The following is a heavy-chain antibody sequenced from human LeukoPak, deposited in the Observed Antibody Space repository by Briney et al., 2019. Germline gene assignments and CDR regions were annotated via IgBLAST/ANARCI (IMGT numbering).Heavy chain of an antibody. V-gene: IGHV1-2*02. CDR2: INLNSGGT. CDR1: GYTVTGYY. J-gene: IGHJ5*02. Sequence: ASVKVSCNASGYTVTGYYMYWVRQPPGQGLEWMGWINLNSGGTNNAQKSQVRVTMTRVTATSTAYMQLSRFRSDDPTAYYCARDRPGYCSSTSCSRKLHNNRFDPWGQGTPVTVSS. D-gene: IGHD2-2*01. CDR3: ARDRPGYCSSTSCSRKLHNNRFDP.